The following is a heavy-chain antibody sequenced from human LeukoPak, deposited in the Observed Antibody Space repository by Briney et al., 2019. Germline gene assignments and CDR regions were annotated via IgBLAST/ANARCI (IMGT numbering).Heavy chain of an antibody. CDR3: AKDSGAGDYGS. V-gene: IGHV3-33*06. CDR2: IWYDGSNK. CDR1: GFTFSSYG. Sequence: GRSLRLSCAASGFTFSSYGMHSVRQAPGKGLEWVAVIWYDGSNKYYADSVKGRFTISRDNSKNTLYLQMNSLRAEDTAVYYCAKDSGAGDYGSWGQGTLVTVSS. D-gene: IGHD4-17*01. J-gene: IGHJ5*02.